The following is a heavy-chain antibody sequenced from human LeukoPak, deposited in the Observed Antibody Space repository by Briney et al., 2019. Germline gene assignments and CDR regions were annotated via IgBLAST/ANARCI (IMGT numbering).Heavy chain of an antibody. CDR1: GFTVSSNY. D-gene: IGHD3-10*01. V-gene: IGHV3-7*01. J-gene: IGHJ5*02. CDR3: ARDLVVRGRWSWFDP. CDR2: IKQDGSEK. Sequence: GGSLRLSCAASGFTVSSNYMSWVRQAPGKGLEWVANIKQDGSEKYYVDSVKGRFTISRDNAKNSLYLQMNSLRAEDTAVYYCARDLVVRGRWSWFDPWGQGTLVTVSS.